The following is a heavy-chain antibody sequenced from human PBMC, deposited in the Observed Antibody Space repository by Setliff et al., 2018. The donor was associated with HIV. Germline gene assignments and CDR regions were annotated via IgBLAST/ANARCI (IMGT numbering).Heavy chain of an antibody. CDR3: ARKFRPGHGVDV. V-gene: IGHV3-7*01. CDR1: RFTFNDYW. Sequence: PGGSLRLSCVASRFTFNDYWMSWVRQAPGKGLEWVANIDRDGSETNYVDSVKGRFSISRDNAENSLYLQMSSLRAEDTAIYYCARKFRPGHGVDVWGQGTTVTVSS. J-gene: IGHJ6*02. CDR2: IDRDGSET. D-gene: IGHD3-10*01.